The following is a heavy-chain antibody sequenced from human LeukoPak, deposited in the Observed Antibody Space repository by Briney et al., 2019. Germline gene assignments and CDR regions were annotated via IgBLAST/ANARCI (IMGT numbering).Heavy chain of an antibody. D-gene: IGHD5-12*01. CDR1: GGSISSSSYY. CDR2: IYYSGST. Sequence: PSETLSLTCTVSGGSISSSSYYWGWVRQPQGKGLEWIVSIYYSGSTYYNPSLKRRVTISVDTSKNKFSLKLSSVTAADTAVYYCAGTPGWLRDLFWFDPWGQGTLVTVSS. V-gene: IGHV4-39*01. CDR3: AGTPGWLRDLFWFDP. J-gene: IGHJ5*02.